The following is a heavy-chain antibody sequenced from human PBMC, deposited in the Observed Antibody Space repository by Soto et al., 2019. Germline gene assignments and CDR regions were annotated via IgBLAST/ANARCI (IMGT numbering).Heavy chain of an antibody. Sequence: GGSLRLSCAASGFTFSSYGMHWVRQAPGKGLEWVAVIWYDGSNKYYADSVKGRFTISRDNSKNTLYLQMNSLRAEDTAVYYCARDRWRLAVAGKSPFFDYWGQGTLVTVSS. CDR3: ARDRWRLAVAGKSPFFDY. V-gene: IGHV3-33*01. D-gene: IGHD6-19*01. CDR2: IWYDGSNK. J-gene: IGHJ4*02. CDR1: GFTFSSYG.